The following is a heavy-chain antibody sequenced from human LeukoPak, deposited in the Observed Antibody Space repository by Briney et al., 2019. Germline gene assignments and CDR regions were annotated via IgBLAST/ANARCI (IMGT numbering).Heavy chain of an antibody. J-gene: IGHJ6*02. Sequence: GGSLRLSCAASGFTVSSNYMSWVRQAPGKGLEWVSVIYSGGSTYYADSVKGQFTISRDNSKNTLYLQMNSLRAEDTAVYYCASYDSSGSPYYYYGMDVWGQGTTVTVSS. CDR2: IYSGGST. CDR3: ASYDSSGSPYYYYGMDV. D-gene: IGHD3-22*01. CDR1: GFTVSSNY. V-gene: IGHV3-53*01.